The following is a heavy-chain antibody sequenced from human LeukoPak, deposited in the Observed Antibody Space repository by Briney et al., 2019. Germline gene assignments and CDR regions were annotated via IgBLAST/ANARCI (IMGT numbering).Heavy chain of an antibody. J-gene: IGHJ4*02. D-gene: IGHD5-24*01. CDR2: TNQSGST. CDR3: ARGHGRWLQRQRYFDY. V-gene: IGHV4-34*01. Sequence: SETLSLTCAIYGGSFGAHSWTWIRQPPGKGLGWVGETNQSGSTNYSPSLKSRVTISVDTSKNQFSLKLSSVTAADTAVYYCARGHGRWLQRQRYFDYWGQGTLVTVSS. CDR1: GGSFGAHS.